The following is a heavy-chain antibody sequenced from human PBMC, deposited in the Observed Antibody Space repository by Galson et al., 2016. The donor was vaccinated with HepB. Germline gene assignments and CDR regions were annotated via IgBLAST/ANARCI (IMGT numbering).Heavy chain of an antibody. J-gene: IGHJ6*02. V-gene: IGHV6-1*01. CDR1: GDSVSSNS. Sequence: CAISGDSVSSNSWNWIRQSPARGLEWLGRTYYTSQWYNDYAPFVNGRITINPDTSKNQFSLQLNSVTPEDTAVYFCARGWLKRGMGVWGQGSTVTVS. CDR3: ARGWLKRGMGV. D-gene: IGHD5-12*01. CDR2: TYYTSQWYN.